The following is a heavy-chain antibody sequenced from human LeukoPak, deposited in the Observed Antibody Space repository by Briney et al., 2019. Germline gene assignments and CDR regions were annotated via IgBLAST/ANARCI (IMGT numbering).Heavy chain of an antibody. CDR2: IYHSGST. CDR1: GDSISSSNW. J-gene: IGHJ3*02. V-gene: IGHV4-4*02. CDR3: ASKRHASASAAFDI. Sequence: PSETLSLTCAVSGDSISSSNWWCWVRQPPGKGLEWIGEIYHSGSTNYNPSLKSRVTISVDKSKNQFSLKLTSVTAADPAVYYCASKRHASASAAFDIWGQGTMVTVSS. D-gene: IGHD3-10*01.